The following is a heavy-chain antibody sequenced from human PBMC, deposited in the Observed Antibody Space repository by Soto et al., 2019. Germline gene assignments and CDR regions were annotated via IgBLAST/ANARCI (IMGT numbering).Heavy chain of an antibody. V-gene: IGHV4-31*03. CDR3: ARAPAYYGSGSYYDGRAYYYGMDV. J-gene: IGHJ6*02. D-gene: IGHD3-10*01. Sequence: QVQLLESGPGLVKPSQTLSLTCTVSGGSISSGGYCWSWVRQHPGKGLEWFGNSNDSGSSYSNPTLQSRVTISVDTSKIQFSLSLSSVTAADTAVYFCARAPAYYGSGSYYDGRAYYYGMDVWGHGTTVTVSS. CDR1: GGSISSGGYC. CDR2: SNDSGSS.